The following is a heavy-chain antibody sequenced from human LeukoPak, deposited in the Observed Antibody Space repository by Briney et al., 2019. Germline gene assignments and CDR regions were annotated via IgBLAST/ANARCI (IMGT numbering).Heavy chain of an antibody. J-gene: IGHJ4*02. CDR1: GFTFSSYA. CDR2: ISSNGGST. V-gene: IGHV3-64*01. CDR3: ASGLWFGESYGGDFDY. D-gene: IGHD3-10*01. Sequence: GGSLRLSCAASGFTFSSYAMHWVRQAPGKGLESVSAISSNGGSTYYANSVKGRFTISRDNAKNSLYLQMNSLRAEDTAVYYCASGLWFGESYGGDFDYWGQGTLVTVSS.